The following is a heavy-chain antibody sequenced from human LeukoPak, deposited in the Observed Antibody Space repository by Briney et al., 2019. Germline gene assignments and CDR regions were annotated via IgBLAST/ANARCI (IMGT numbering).Heavy chain of an antibody. Sequence: PSETLSLTCTVSGGSISSSSYYWGWIRQPPGKGLAWLGCIYYSGSTYYNPSLKSRGTIAVDASKNQFSLKLSPVTAADTAVYYCAREKDFWSGYYYYYMDVWGKGTTVSVSS. CDR3: AREKDFWSGYYYYYMDV. V-gene: IGHV4-39*07. D-gene: IGHD3-3*01. CDR2: IYYSGST. CDR1: GGSISSSSYY. J-gene: IGHJ6*03.